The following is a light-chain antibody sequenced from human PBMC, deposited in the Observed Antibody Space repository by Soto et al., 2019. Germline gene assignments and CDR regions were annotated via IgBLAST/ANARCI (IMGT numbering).Light chain of an antibody. CDR1: QSVSSNY. CDR3: QQYQTSPVT. Sequence: EIVLTQSPGTLSLSPGERATLSCRASQSVSSNYLAWYQQKPGQAPRLLIYGASSRPTGIPDRFSGSGSGTDVTLTVSRLEPEDFVVYYCQQYQTSPVTFGGGTKVEIK. CDR2: GAS. J-gene: IGKJ4*01. V-gene: IGKV3-20*01.